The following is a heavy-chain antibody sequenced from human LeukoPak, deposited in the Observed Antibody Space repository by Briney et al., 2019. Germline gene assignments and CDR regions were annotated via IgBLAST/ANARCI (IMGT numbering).Heavy chain of an antibody. D-gene: IGHD3-10*01. Sequence: GGSLRLSCAASGFAFRTYAMSWVRQAPGKGLEGVSAISGSGDKTFYAESVRGRFTISRDNSRNTLYLQMNSLRAEDTAVYYCAKDLNYGFDSWGQGTLVTVSS. CDR3: AKDLNYGFDS. V-gene: IGHV3-23*01. CDR2: ISGSGDKT. CDR1: GFAFRTYA. J-gene: IGHJ4*02.